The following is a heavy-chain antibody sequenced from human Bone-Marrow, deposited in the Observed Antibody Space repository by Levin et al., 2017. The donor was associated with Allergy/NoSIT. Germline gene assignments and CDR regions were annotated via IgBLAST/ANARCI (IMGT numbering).Heavy chain of an antibody. CDR3: AKDAQAMAPSYYYYGMDV. V-gene: IGHV3-9*01. J-gene: IGHJ6*02. CDR1: GFTFDDYA. CDR2: ISWNSGSI. Sequence: GGSLRLSCAASGFTFDDYAMHWVRQAPGKGLEWVSGISWNSGSIGYADSVKGRFTISRDNAKNSLYLQMNSLRAEDTALYYCAKDAQAMAPSYYYYGMDVWGQGTTVTVSS. D-gene: IGHD5-18*01.